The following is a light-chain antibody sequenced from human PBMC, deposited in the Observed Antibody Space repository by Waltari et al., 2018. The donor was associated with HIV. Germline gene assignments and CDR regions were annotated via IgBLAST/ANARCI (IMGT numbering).Light chain of an antibody. V-gene: IGKV1-NL1*01. CDR1: QGISNS. Sequence: DIQMTQSPSSLSASIGDRVTITCRASQGISNSLAWYQERPGKAPKLLLYAASRLESGVPSRFSGSGSVTDYTLTISSLQPEDFATYYCQQYHTTPPYTFGQGTKLEIK. J-gene: IGKJ2*01. CDR3: QQYHTTPPYT. CDR2: AAS.